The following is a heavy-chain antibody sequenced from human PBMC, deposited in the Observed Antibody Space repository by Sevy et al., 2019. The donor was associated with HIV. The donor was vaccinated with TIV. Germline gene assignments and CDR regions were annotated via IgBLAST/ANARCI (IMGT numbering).Heavy chain of an antibody. CDR2: IYFTGNT. Sequence: SETLSLTCSVSGGSISSYFWTWVRQSPGKGLEWIGNIYFTGNTDYSPSLKSRVTLSLDTSKRHFSLTLKSVTAADTAIYFCARDSTTRPRVLDYWGQGTLVTVSS. CDR1: GGSISSYF. J-gene: IGHJ4*02. D-gene: IGHD1-1*01. CDR3: ARDSTTRPRVLDY. V-gene: IGHV4-59*01.